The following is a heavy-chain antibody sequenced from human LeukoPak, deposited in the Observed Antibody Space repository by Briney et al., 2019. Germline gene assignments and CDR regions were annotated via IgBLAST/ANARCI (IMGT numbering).Heavy chain of an antibody. CDR2: INHSGST. D-gene: IGHD5-24*01. CDR1: GGSFSGYY. Sequence: SETLSLTCAVYGGSFSGYYWSWIRQPPGKGLEWIGEINHSGSTNYNPSLKSRVTISVDTSKNQFSLKLSSVTAADTAVYYCARGLLGMATIQARYYYMDVWGKGTTVTVSS. J-gene: IGHJ6*03. CDR3: ARGLLGMATIQARYYYMDV. V-gene: IGHV4-34*01.